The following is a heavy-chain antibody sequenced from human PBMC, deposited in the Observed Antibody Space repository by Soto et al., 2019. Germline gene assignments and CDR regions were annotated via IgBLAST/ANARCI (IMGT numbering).Heavy chain of an antibody. CDR2: ISGSGGST. V-gene: IGHV3-23*01. Sequence: PGGSLRLSCAASGFTFSSYAMSLVRQAPGKGLEWVSAISGSGGSTYYADSVKGRFTISRDNSKNTLYLQMNSLRAEDTAVYYCAKVQVDVVVPAANGAFDIWGQGTMVTVSS. D-gene: IGHD2-2*01. CDR1: GFTFSSYA. J-gene: IGHJ3*02. CDR3: AKVQVDVVVPAANGAFDI.